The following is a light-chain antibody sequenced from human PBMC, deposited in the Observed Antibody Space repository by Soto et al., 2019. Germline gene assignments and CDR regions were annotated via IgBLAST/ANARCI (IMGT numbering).Light chain of an antibody. CDR1: QTIKTY. Sequence: EIVLTQSPATLSLSPGERATLSCRASQTIKTYLAWYQQKPGQAPRLLISDASNRATGVPARFSGSGSGTDFTLTINSLEPEDFAVYFCQQRNDWPRITFGQGTRLEIK. V-gene: IGKV3-11*01. CDR3: QQRNDWPRIT. CDR2: DAS. J-gene: IGKJ5*01.